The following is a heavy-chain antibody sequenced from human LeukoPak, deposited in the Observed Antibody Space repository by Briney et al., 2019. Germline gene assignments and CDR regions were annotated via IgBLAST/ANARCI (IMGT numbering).Heavy chain of an antibody. CDR1: GYTFTYRY. Sequence: SVKVSCKASGYTFTYRYLHWVRQAPGQALEWMGWITPFNGNTNYAQKFQDRVTITRDRSMSTAYMELSSLRSEDTAMYYCARGVRYSHDAFDIWGQGTMVTVSS. CDR3: ARGVRYSHDAFDI. CDR2: ITPFNGNT. J-gene: IGHJ3*02. V-gene: IGHV1-45*02. D-gene: IGHD5-18*01.